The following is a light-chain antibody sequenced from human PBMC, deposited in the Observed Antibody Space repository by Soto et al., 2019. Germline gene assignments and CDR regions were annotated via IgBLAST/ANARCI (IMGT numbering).Light chain of an antibody. CDR3: QQYNNWPPLT. J-gene: IGKJ4*01. CDR1: QSVSGN. V-gene: IGKV3-15*01. Sequence: EIVMTQPPATLSVSPGERATLSCRASQSVSGNLAWYQQKPGQAPRLLIYGASTRATGIPARFSGSGSGTEFPLTISSLQSEDFAVYYCQQYNNWPPLTFGGGTKVEIK. CDR2: GAS.